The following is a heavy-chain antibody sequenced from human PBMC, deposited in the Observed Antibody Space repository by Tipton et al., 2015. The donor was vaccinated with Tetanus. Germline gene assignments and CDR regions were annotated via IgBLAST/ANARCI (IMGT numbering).Heavy chain of an antibody. CDR2: IYYSGST. CDR1: GGSISSYY. Sequence: TLSLTCTVSGGSISSYYWSWIRQPPGQGLEWIGYIYYSGSTNYSPSLKRRVTISVDTSKNQFSLKLSSVTAADTAVYYCAGDGGWTDYWGQGTLVTVSS. CDR3: AGDGGWTDY. D-gene: IGHD6-19*01. V-gene: IGHV4-59*01. J-gene: IGHJ4*02.